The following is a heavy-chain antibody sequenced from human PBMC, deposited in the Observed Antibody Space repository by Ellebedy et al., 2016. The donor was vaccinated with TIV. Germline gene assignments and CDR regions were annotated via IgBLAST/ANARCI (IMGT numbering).Heavy chain of an antibody. CDR3: ARSQNGNWDYYYYGMDV. CDR1: GFTVSSNY. CDR2: IYSGGST. Sequence: GGSLRLXXAASGFTVSSNYMSWVRQAPGKGLEWVSVIYSGGSTYYADSVKGRFTISRDNSKNTLYLQMNSLRAEDTAVYYCARSQNGNWDYYYYGMDVWGQGTTVTVSS. D-gene: IGHD1-1*01. J-gene: IGHJ6*02. V-gene: IGHV3-53*01.